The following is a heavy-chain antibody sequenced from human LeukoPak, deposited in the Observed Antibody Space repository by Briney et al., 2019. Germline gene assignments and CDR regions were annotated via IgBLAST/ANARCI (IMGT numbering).Heavy chain of an antibody. CDR2: IYTSGST. J-gene: IGHJ6*02. Sequence: SESLSPTCLVSGGSISSYYWGWIRPPAGKGLEWVGRIYTSGSTSYNPCLKSRVTMSVDTSKNQFSLKLSSVSAADTAVYYCARDLDTAMVYGMDVWGQGTTVTVSS. D-gene: IGHD5-18*01. CDR3: ARDLDTAMVYGMDV. CDR1: GGSISSYY. V-gene: IGHV4-4*07.